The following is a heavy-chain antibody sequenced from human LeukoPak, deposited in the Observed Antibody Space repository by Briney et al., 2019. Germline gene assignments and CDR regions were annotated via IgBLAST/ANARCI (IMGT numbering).Heavy chain of an antibody. CDR1: GFTFSNYG. V-gene: IGHV3-30*02. D-gene: IGHD5-12*01. Sequence: GGSLRLSCAASGFTFSNYGVHWVRQAPGKGLEWVAFIRYDGSNKYYADSVKGRFTISRDNSKNTLYLQMNSLRAEDTAVYYCAKDRPNIVATIADWGQGTLVTVSS. CDR2: IRYDGSNK. J-gene: IGHJ4*02. CDR3: AKDRPNIVATIAD.